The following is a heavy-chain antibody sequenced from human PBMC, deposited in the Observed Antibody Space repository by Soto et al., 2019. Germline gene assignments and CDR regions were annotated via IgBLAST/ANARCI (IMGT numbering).Heavy chain of an antibody. CDR3: ARTVEYDSIPYYYADF. Sequence: QVQLVQSGAEVKKPGASVKVSCKASDYTFNTYAITWVRQAPGQGLEWMGWISGYNGNTNYAQTLQGRGTMTTDTSTSTAYLELRSLRSDDTAVYYCARTVEYDSIPYYYADFWGQGTLVTVSS. CDR1: DYTFNTYA. CDR2: ISGYNGNT. D-gene: IGHD2-21*01. V-gene: IGHV1-18*01. J-gene: IGHJ4*01.